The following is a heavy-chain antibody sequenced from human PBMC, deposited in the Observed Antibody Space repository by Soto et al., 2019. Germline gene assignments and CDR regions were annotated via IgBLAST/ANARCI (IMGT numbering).Heavy chain of an antibody. D-gene: IGHD2-8*01. CDR3: ARDTASGNGLFFDL. CDR1: GGSISISYW. CDR2: ISEAGDT. V-gene: IGHV4-4*02. Sequence: QVQLQASGPGLVKPSETLFLTCAVSGGSISISYWWSWVRQSPGKGLEWMGEISEAGDTNYNPSFKSRAAIFVHKFKNQISLVLSSVAATDTAVYHCARDTASGNGLFFDLWGQGTLVTLSS. J-gene: IGHJ4*02.